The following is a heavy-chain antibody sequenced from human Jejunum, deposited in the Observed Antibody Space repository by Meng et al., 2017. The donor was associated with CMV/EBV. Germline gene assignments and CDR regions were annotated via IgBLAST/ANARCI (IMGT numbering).Heavy chain of an antibody. Sequence: GLRFDDYAMHWVRKAPGKGLGWISGIVWNSRGIGYADSVKGRFIISRDNAKNSLCLQMNSLRAEDTAIYYCAKTTSSSWGHYYFDYWGQGALVTVSS. V-gene: IGHV3-9*01. CDR2: IVWNSRGI. CDR3: AKTTSSSWGHYYFDY. D-gene: IGHD6-13*01. CDR1: GLRFDDYA. J-gene: IGHJ4*02.